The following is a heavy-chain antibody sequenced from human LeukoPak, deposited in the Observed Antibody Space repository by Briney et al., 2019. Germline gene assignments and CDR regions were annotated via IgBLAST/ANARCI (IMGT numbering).Heavy chain of an antibody. D-gene: IGHD3-3*01. CDR3: TRGFVDY. J-gene: IGHJ4*02. CDR2: TRSKANSYAT. V-gene: IGHV3-73*01. Sequence: PGGSLRLSCAASGFTFSGSAMHWVRQASGKGLEWVGRTRSKANSYATAYAASVKGRFTISRDDSKTTAYLQMNSLKTEDTAVYYCTRGFVDYWGQGTLVTVSS. CDR1: GFTFSGSA.